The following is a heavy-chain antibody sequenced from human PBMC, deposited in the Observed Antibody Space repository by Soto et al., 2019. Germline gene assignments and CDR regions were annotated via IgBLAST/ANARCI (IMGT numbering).Heavy chain of an antibody. J-gene: IGHJ6*02. Sequence: TLSLTCTVSGGSITSGGYYWSWIRQHPGKGLEWIGYIYNSGSTYYNPSLKSRVTISVDTSKNQFSLKLSSVTAADTAVYYCARDRSWFGELSPSYGMGVWGQGTTVTVSS. D-gene: IGHD3-10*01. V-gene: IGHV4-31*03. CDR3: ARDRSWFGELSPSYGMGV. CDR1: GGSITSGGYY. CDR2: IYNSGST.